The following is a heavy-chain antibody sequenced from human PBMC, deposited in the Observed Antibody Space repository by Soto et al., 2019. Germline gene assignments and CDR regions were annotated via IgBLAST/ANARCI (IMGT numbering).Heavy chain of an antibody. CDR3: ARADCSGGSCHLDY. V-gene: IGHV3-11*05. Sequence: QVQLVESGGGLVKPGGSLRLSCAASGFTFSDYYMSWIRQAPGKGLEWVSYISSSSSYTNYADSVKGRFTISRDNXXHSRYLQMNSLRAEDTAVYYCARADCSGGSCHLDYWGQGTLVTVSS. CDR2: ISSSSSYT. J-gene: IGHJ4*02. D-gene: IGHD2-15*01. CDR1: GFTFSDYY.